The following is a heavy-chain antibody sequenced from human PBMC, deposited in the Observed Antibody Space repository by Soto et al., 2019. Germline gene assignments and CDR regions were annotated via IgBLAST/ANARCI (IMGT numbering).Heavy chain of an antibody. CDR2: INPSGGST. CDR3: ARDGLTVSGYGDYQIIYDY. CDR1: GYTFTSCY. Sequence: ASVKVSCKASGYTFTSCYMHWVRQAPGQGLEWMGIINPSGGSTSYAQKFQGRVTMTRDTSTSTVYMELSSLRSEDTAVYYCARDGLTVSGYGDYQIIYDYWGQGTLVTVSS. J-gene: IGHJ4*02. D-gene: IGHD4-17*01. V-gene: IGHV1-46*03.